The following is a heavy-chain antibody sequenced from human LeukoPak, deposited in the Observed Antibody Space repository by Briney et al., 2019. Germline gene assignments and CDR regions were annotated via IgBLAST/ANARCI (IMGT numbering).Heavy chain of an antibody. D-gene: IGHD3-16*01. CDR3: ARHVWLGPFDI. CDR1: GGSIRSYY. CDR2: IYSRGTT. Sequence: PSETLSLTCTVSGGSIRSYYWSWIRQPPGKGLEWIGYIYSRGTTYYNPSLKSRVTISLDTSKTQFSLKLSSVTAADTAIYYCARHVWLGPFDIWGQGTMVTVSS. V-gene: IGHV4-59*08. J-gene: IGHJ3*02.